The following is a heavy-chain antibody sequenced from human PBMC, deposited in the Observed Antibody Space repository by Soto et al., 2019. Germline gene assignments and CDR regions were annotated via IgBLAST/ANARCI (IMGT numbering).Heavy chain of an antibody. V-gene: IGHV3-64*01. CDR2: ISSNGVGT. CDR1: GFTFSHDC. CDR3: ARRARPDFYYMDV. Sequence: PGGSLRLSCAASGFTFSHDCMTWVRQAPGKGLEYVSGISSNGVGTYYANAVQGRFTITRDNSKNTVYLQMGSLRPEDMAVYYCARRARPDFYYMDVWGKGTTVTVS. D-gene: IGHD6-6*01. J-gene: IGHJ6*03.